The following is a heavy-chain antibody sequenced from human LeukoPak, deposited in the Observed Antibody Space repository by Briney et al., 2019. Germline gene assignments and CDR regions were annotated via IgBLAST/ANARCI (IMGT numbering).Heavy chain of an antibody. CDR3: VRELPPVVQYYFDH. CDR1: GFNFNTYT. D-gene: IGHD2-21*01. CDR2: IWYDGSNI. J-gene: IGHJ4*02. Sequence: PGGSLRLSCAASGFNFNTYTMTWVRQAPGKGLEWVAVIWYDGSNIYYADSVKGRFTISRDNSRNTLYLQMNSLRAEDTAVYYCVRELPPVVQYYFDHWGPGTLVTVSS. V-gene: IGHV3-33*08.